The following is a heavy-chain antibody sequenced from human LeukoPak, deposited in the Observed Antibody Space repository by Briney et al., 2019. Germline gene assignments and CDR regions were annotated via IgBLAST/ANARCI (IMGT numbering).Heavy chain of an antibody. J-gene: IGHJ4*02. CDR3: ANPPTVTSFHY. CDR1: GFTFSSYS. V-gene: IGHV3-23*01. D-gene: IGHD4-11*01. CDR2: INGRGGST. Sequence: GGSLRLSCAASGFTFSSYSMNWVRQAPGKGLEWVSSINGRGGSTYYADSVKGRFTISRDNSKNTLYLQMNSLRAEDTAIYYCANPPTVTSFHYWGQGTLVTVSS.